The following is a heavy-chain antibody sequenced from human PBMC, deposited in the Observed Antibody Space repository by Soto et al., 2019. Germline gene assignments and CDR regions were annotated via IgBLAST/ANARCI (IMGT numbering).Heavy chain of an antibody. CDR1: GYSFTSYW. Sequence: GESLKISCKGSGYSFTSYWIGWVRQMPGKGLEWMGIIYPGDSDTRYSPSFQGQVTISADKSISTAYLQWSSLQASDTAMYYCARRRDCSGGSCSGYYFDYWGQGTLVTVSS. CDR3: ARRRDCSGGSCSGYYFDY. J-gene: IGHJ4*02. V-gene: IGHV5-51*01. CDR2: IYPGDSDT. D-gene: IGHD2-15*01.